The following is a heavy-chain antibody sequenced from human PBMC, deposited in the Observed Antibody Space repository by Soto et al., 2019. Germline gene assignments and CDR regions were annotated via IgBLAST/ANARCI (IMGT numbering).Heavy chain of an antibody. J-gene: IGHJ6*02. D-gene: IGHD2-2*01. CDR2: IYPGDSDT. CDR3: ATHSDIVVVPAALDGMDV. V-gene: IGHV5-51*03. CDR1: GYSFTSYW. Sequence: GESLKISCKGSGYSFTSYWIGWVRQMPGKGLEWMGIIYPGDSDTRYSPSFQGQVTISADKSISTAYLQWSSLKASDTAMYYCATHSDIVVVPAALDGMDVWGQGTTVTVYS.